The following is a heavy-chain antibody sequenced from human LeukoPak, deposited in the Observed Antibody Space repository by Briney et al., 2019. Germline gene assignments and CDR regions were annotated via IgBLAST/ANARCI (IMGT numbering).Heavy chain of an antibody. D-gene: IGHD2-2*01. V-gene: IGHV3-30*04. CDR3: ARDLCSSTSCYGANYYYYGMDV. Sequence: GRSLRLSCAASGFTFSSYAMHWVRHAPGKGLEWVAVISYDGSNKYYADSVKGRFTISRDNSKNTLYLQMNSLRAEDTAVYYCARDLCSSTSCYGANYYYYGMDVWGQGTTVTVSS. J-gene: IGHJ6*02. CDR1: GFTFSSYA. CDR2: ISYDGSNK.